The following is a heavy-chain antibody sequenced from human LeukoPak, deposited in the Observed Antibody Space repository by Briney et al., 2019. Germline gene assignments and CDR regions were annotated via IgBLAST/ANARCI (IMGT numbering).Heavy chain of an antibody. CDR1: GGSINSRPYS. CDR3: ARLVVSSWYHEVLLGRDY. Sequence: SETLSLTCTVSGGSINSRPYSWGWIRQPPGKGLEWLGSFYYSGSTYYKPSLKSRVTISVDTSENQFSLKLSSVTAADTAVYYCARLVVSSWYHEVLLGRDYWGQGTLVTVSS. V-gene: IGHV4-39*01. CDR2: FYYSGST. D-gene: IGHD6-13*01. J-gene: IGHJ4*02.